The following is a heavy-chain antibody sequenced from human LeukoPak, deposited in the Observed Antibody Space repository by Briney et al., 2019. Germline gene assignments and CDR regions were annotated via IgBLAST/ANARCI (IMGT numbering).Heavy chain of an antibody. J-gene: IGHJ4*02. D-gene: IGHD2-15*01. V-gene: IGHV1-18*01. CDR3: ARRLAYCSGGSCYPFEY. Sequence: GASVKVSCKASGYTXTSYGISGVRQAPGQGLEWMGWISAYNGNTNYAQKFQGRVTMTTETSTSTAYMELRSLRSDDTAVYYCARRLAYCSGGSCYPFEYWGQGTLVTVSS. CDR1: GYTXTSYG. CDR2: ISAYNGNT.